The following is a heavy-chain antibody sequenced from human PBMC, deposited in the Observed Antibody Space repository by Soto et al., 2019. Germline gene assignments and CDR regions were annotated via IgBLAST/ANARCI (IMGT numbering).Heavy chain of an antibody. D-gene: IGHD3-9*01. Sequence: SETLSLTCTVSGGSISSYYWSWIRQPPGKGLEWIGYIYYSGSTNYNPSLKSRVTISVDTSKNQFSLKLSSVTAADTAVYYCARHSPDILAGYYLDYWGQGTLVTVSS. CDR1: GGSISSYY. J-gene: IGHJ4*02. CDR3: ARHSPDILAGYYLDY. V-gene: IGHV4-59*08. CDR2: IYYSGST.